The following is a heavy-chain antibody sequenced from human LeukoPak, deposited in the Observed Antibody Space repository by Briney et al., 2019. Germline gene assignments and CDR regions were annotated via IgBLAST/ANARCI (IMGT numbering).Heavy chain of an antibody. V-gene: IGHV3-11*03. CDR2: ISPTSDYT. D-gene: IGHD6-13*01. CDR3: ARCQYNSSPDF. J-gene: IGHJ4*02. Sequence: GGSLRLSCAASGSTFIDYSMSWIRQAPGKGLEWVSYISPTSDYTSYADSVKGRFTIFRDNAKNSLFLQMNSLRVEDTAVYYCARCQYNSSPDFWGQGTLVTVSS. CDR1: GSTFIDYS.